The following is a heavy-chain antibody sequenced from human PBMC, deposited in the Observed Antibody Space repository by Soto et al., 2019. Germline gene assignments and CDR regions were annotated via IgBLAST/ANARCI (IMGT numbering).Heavy chain of an antibody. CDR3: AKDVVVGATTGLGDYYYYYGMDV. CDR2: ISYDGSNK. J-gene: IGHJ6*02. CDR1: GFTFSSYG. D-gene: IGHD1-26*01. Sequence: GGSLRLSCAASGFTFSSYGMHWVRQAPGKGLEWVAVISYDGSNKYYAYSVKGRFTISRDNSKNTLYLQMNSLRSEDTAVYYCAKDVVVGATTGLGDYYYYYGMDVWGQVTTVTVSS. V-gene: IGHV3-30*18.